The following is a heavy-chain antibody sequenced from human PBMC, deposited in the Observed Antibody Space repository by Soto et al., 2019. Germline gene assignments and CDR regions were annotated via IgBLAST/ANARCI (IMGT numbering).Heavy chain of an antibody. D-gene: IGHD6-19*01. CDR1: GGTFSSYT. CDR3: ARVPRDPYSSGWYRDWYFDL. CDR2: IIPILGIA. Sequence: QVQLVQSGAEVKKPGSSVKVSCKASGGTFSSYTISWVRQAPGQGLEWMGRIIPILGIANYAQKFQGRVTITADKSTSTASMGLSSLRSDDTAVYYCARVPRDPYSSGWYRDWYFDLWGRGTLVTVSS. J-gene: IGHJ2*01. V-gene: IGHV1-69*02.